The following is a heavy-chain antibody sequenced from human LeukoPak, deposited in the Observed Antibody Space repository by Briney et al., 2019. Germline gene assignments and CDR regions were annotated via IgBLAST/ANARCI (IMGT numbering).Heavy chain of an antibody. CDR1: GGSISSYY. CDR2: LYYSGIT. Sequence: SETLSLTCTVSGGSISSYYWGWIRQPPGKGLEWIGSLYYSGITYYNSSLKSRVTISIDTSKNQFSLNLSSVTAADTAVYYCARAGSSGYFNWFDPWGQGTLVTVSS. J-gene: IGHJ5*02. V-gene: IGHV4-39*07. CDR3: ARAGSSGYFNWFDP. D-gene: IGHD3-22*01.